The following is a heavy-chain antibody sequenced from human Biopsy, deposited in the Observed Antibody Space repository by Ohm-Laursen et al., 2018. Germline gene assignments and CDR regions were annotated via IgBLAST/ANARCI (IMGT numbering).Heavy chain of an antibody. D-gene: IGHD4-23*01. CDR3: ARGSNDFGGLYFPR. J-gene: IGHJ4*02. CDR1: GGSFTGHY. Sequence: GTLSLTCPVSGGSFTGHYWSWIRQPPGKGLEWIGHISYTGYTSYNASLKSRVTISVDTSRNHSSLRLSSLTAADTAVYYCARGSNDFGGLYFPRWGQGTLLTVSS. V-gene: IGHV4-59*11. CDR2: ISYTGYT.